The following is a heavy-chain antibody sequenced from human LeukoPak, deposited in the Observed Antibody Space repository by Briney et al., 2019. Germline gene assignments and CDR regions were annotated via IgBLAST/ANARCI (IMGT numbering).Heavy chain of an antibody. CDR2: ISGSGGAT. Sequence: GGSLRLSCAASGFTLSSYGMSWVRQAPGKGLEWVSTISGSGGATYYANSVKGRLTISRDNSNNTLYLQMDSLRAEDTAVYYCAKPHTPHCSGGTCYLFDYWGQGTLVTVSS. V-gene: IGHV3-23*01. D-gene: IGHD2-15*01. CDR1: GFTLSSYG. CDR3: AKPHTPHCSGGTCYLFDY. J-gene: IGHJ4*02.